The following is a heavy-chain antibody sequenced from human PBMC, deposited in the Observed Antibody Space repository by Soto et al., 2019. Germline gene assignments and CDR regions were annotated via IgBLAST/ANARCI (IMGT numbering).Heavy chain of an antibody. CDR1: GGTFSSYA. CDR3: ARDTTLYVQTVLWFDP. V-gene: IGHV1-69*13. CDR2: IIPIFGTA. D-gene: IGHD4-17*01. Sequence: ASVKVSCKASGGTFSSYAISWVRQAPGQGLEWMGGIIPIFGTANYAQKFQGRVTITADESTSTAYMELSSLRSEDTAVYYCARDTTLYVQTVLWFDPWGQGTLVTVSS. J-gene: IGHJ5*02.